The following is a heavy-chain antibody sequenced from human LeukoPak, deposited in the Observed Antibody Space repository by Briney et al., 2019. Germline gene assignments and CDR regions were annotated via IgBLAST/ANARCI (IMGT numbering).Heavy chain of an antibody. CDR2: IYYSGSS. CDR1: GDSITNNNCY. CDR3: SRAGSTSYYDY. D-gene: IGHD3-10*01. V-gene: IGHV4-39*07. Sequence: SETLSLTCTVSGDSITNNNCYWGWVRQPPGKGLEWIASIYYSGSSYYSPSLKSRVTMSVDTSKNQFSLKLSSVTAADTALYYCSRAGSTSYYDYWGQGTLVTVSS. J-gene: IGHJ4*02.